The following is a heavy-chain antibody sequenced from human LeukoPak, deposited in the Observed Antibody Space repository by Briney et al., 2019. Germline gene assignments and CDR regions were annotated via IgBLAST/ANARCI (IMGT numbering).Heavy chain of an antibody. V-gene: IGHV1-18*01. Sequence: GASVKVSCTASGYTFTSYAINWLRQAPGQGLEWMGWISTHNGNTNYAQKLQGRVTMTTDTSTSTAYMELRSLRSDDTAIYYCARAMMGASSRTDYWGQGTLVTVSS. D-gene: IGHD1-26*01. CDR2: ISTHNGNT. J-gene: IGHJ4*02. CDR1: GYTFTSYA. CDR3: ARAMMGASSRTDY.